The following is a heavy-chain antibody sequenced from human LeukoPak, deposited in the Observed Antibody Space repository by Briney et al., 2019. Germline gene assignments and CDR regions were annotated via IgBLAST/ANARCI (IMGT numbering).Heavy chain of an antibody. CDR3: ARGDSSSWYYFDY. Sequence: ASVTVSCKASGYTFTGYYMHWVRQAPGQGLEWMGWINPNSGGTNYAQKFQGRVTMTRDTSISTAYMELSSLRSEDMAVYYCARGDSSSWYYFDYWGQGTLVTVSS. CDR1: GYTFTGYY. V-gene: IGHV1-2*02. J-gene: IGHJ4*02. D-gene: IGHD6-13*01. CDR2: INPNSGGT.